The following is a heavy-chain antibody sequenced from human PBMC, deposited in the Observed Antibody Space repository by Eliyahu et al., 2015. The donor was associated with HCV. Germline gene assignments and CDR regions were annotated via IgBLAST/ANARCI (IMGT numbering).Heavy chain of an antibody. CDR2: ISSSNSYI. D-gene: IGHD2-8*01. CDR1: GFTFSSYN. J-gene: IGHJ4*02. CDR3: ARGWHCTNGLCYFDY. V-gene: IGHV3-21*02. Sequence: EVQLVESGGGLVKPGGSLRLSCAASGFTFSSYNMNWVRQAPGKGLEWVSSISSSNSYIYYADSVKGRFTISRDNAKNSLYLQMNSLRAEDTAVYYCARGWHCTNGLCYFDYWGQGTLVTVSS.